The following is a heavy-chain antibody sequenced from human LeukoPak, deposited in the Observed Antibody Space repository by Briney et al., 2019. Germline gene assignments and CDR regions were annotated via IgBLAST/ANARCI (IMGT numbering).Heavy chain of an antibody. CDR2: IIPIFGTA. J-gene: IGHJ5*02. V-gene: IGHV1-69*13. CDR3: ARVGGFWSGYPQRNWFDP. CDR1: GGTFSSYA. Sequence: ASVKVSCKASGGTFSSYAISWVRQAPGQGLEWMGGIIPIFGTANYAQKFQGRVTITADESTSTAYMELSSLRSEDTAVYYCARVGGFWSGYPQRNWFDPWGQGTLVTVSS. D-gene: IGHD3-3*01.